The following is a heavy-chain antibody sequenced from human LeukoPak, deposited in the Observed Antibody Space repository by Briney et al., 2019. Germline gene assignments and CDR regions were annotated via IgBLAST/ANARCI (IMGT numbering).Heavy chain of an antibody. CDR3: ARVLVRGVTTNWFDP. D-gene: IGHD3-10*01. Sequence: PSETLSLTCTVSGGSISSYYWSWIRQPPGKGLEWIGYIYYSGSTNYNPSLKSRVTISVDTSKNQFSLKLSSVTAADTAVYYCARVLVRGVTTNWFDPWGQGTLVTVSS. CDR2: IYYSGST. J-gene: IGHJ5*02. V-gene: IGHV4-59*12. CDR1: GGSISSYY.